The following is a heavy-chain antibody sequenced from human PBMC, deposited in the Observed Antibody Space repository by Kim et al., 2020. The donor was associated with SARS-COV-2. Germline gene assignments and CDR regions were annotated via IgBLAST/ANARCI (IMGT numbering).Heavy chain of an antibody. CDR3: VKGGWSWELSLDD. V-gene: IGHV3-23*03. J-gene: IGHJ4*02. CDR1: GFTMSTYG. D-gene: IGHD3-10*01. CDR2: IYSGGTTT. Sequence: GGSLRLSCAASGFTMSTYGMSWVRQAPGKGPEWVSVIYSGGTTTYYADSVKGRFTISRDISKSTLYLQMNSLRAEDTAIYYCVKGGWSWELSLDDWGQGTLITVSS.